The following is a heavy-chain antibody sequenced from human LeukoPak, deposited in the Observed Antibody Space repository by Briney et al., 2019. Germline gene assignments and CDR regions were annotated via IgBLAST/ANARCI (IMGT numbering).Heavy chain of an antibody. J-gene: IGHJ5*02. V-gene: IGHV4-4*02. Sequence: SETLSLTCAVSGGSISSSNWWSWVRQPPGKGLEWIGEIYHSGTANYNPSLKIRVTISVDTSKNQFSLKLSSVTAADTAVYYCAREGLNMVRGVIPKEAWGWFDPWGQGTLVTVSS. CDR3: AREGLNMVRGVIPKEAWGWFDP. CDR2: IYHSGTA. D-gene: IGHD3-10*01. CDR1: GGSISSSNW.